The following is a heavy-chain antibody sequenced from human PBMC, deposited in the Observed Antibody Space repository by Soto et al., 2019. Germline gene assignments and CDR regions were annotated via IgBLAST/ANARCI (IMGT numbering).Heavy chain of an antibody. CDR1: GFTFSDYA. Sequence: EVQLVESGGGLVKPGGSLGLSFAAFGFTFSDYALTWFPQAPGKGLEWVSSINTNSNYIYYGDSVKGRFTTSRDNAQNSLYLQMNSLRVEDTAVYYCGRRGPAVGVTGPSDYWGQGTLVIVSS. D-gene: IGHD1-26*01. CDR3: GRRGPAVGVTGPSDY. CDR2: INTNSNYI. J-gene: IGHJ4*02. V-gene: IGHV3-21*01.